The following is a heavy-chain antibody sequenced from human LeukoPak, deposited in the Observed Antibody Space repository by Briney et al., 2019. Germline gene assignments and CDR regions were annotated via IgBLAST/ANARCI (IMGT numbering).Heavy chain of an antibody. Sequence: SETLSLTCTVAGGSISSYYWSWIRQPAGKGLEWIGRIYTSGSTNYNPSLKSRVTMSVDTSKNQFSLKLSSVTAADTAVYYCARDTGASLNPGLAYFGVAKKYYYYMDVWGKGTTVTVSS. CDR3: ARDTGASLNPGLAYFGVAKKYYYYMDV. CDR1: GGSISSYY. D-gene: IGHD3-3*01. J-gene: IGHJ6*03. V-gene: IGHV4-4*07. CDR2: IYTSGST.